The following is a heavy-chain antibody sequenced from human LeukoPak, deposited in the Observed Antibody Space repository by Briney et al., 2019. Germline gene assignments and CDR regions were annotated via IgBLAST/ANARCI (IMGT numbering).Heavy chain of an antibody. CDR2: IKRDESEK. CDR3: AKDKYYYGSGTYYPDLTFDY. V-gene: IGHV3-7*01. Sequence: TGGSLRLSCASSGFTFSSSWRRWGRQARGEGLGWVANIKRDESEKYYLDSVKGRLTLSRDNAKNSLYLQMNSLRAEDTAVYYCAKDKYYYGSGTYYPDLTFDYWGQGTLVTVSS. D-gene: IGHD3-10*01. J-gene: IGHJ4*02. CDR1: GFTFSSSW.